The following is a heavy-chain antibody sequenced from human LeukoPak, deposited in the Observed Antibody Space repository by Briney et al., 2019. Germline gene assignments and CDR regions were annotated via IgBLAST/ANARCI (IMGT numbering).Heavy chain of an antibody. CDR2: IYPGDSDT. Sequence: GESLKISCKGSGYSFTSYWIGWVRPMPGKGLEWMGIIYPGDSDTRYSPSFQGQVTISADKSISTAYLQWSSLKASDTAMYYCARHRGNYYGSGSYPDYWGQGTLVTVSS. J-gene: IGHJ4*02. CDR3: ARHRGNYYGSGSYPDY. CDR1: GYSFTSYW. D-gene: IGHD3-10*01. V-gene: IGHV5-51*01.